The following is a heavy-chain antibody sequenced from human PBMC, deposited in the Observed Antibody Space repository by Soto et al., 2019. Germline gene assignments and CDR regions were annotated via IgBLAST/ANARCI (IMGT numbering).Heavy chain of an antibody. J-gene: IGHJ6*01. Sequence: GESLKISCKGSGYSFTSYWISWVRQMPGKGLEWMGRIDPSDSYTNYSPSFQGHVTISADKSISTAYLQWSSLKASDTAMYYCARRNTVATVGRYYYGVEVWGQGAPVIVAS. CDR1: GYSFTSYW. V-gene: IGHV5-10-1*01. CDR2: IDPSDSYT. CDR3: ARRNTVATVGRYYYGVEV. D-gene: IGHD4-4*01.